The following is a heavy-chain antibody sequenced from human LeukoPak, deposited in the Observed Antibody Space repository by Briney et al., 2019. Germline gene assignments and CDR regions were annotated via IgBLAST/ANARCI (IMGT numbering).Heavy chain of an antibody. Sequence: KTSETLSLTCAVSGGSFSSSTYYWGWIRQPPGKGLEWIGTIYYTGTTYYNPSLTSRVTISVVTSKNQLSLKLSSVTAADTAVYYCARDVVAAVGSFDYWGQGILVTASS. J-gene: IGHJ4*02. V-gene: IGHV4-39*07. CDR3: ARDVVAAVGSFDY. CDR1: GGSFSSSTYY. CDR2: IYYTGTT. D-gene: IGHD6-13*01.